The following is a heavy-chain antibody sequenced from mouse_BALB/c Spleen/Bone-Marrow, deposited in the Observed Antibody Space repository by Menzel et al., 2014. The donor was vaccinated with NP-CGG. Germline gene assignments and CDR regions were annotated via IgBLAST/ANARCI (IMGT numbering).Heavy chain of an antibody. CDR1: GYAFSTYW. V-gene: IGHV1-80*01. Sequence: VQVVESGAELVRPGSSVKISCKASGYAFSTYWMNWVKQRPGQGLEWIGQIYPGSGNADYNGKFKDKATLIADKSSRTAYMHLSSLTSEDSAVYFCSRGGNYGTYWGQGTLVTVSA. D-gene: IGHD2-1*01. J-gene: IGHJ3*01. CDR2: IYPGSGNA. CDR3: SRGGNYGTY.